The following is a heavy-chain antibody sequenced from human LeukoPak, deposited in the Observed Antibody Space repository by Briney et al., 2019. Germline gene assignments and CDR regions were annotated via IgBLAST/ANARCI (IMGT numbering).Heavy chain of an antibody. Sequence: GESLKISCKGSGYSFTNYWIGWVRQKPGKGLDLMGIIYPGDSDTRYSPSFQGYVTISVDRSISTAYLQWSSLQASDTAMYYCARLGNYYGGFDDWGQGTLVTVST. CDR2: IYPGDSDT. CDR1: GYSFTNYW. CDR3: ARLGNYYGGFDD. J-gene: IGHJ4*02. D-gene: IGHD3-10*01. V-gene: IGHV5-51*01.